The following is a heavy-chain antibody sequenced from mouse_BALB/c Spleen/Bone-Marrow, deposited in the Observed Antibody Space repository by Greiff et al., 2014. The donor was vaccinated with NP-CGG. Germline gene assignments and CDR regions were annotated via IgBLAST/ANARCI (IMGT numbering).Heavy chain of an antibody. CDR1: GFSLTTFG. D-gene: IGHD5-1-1*01. CDR2: IWSDGST. Sequence: QVQLKQSGPDLVAPSQSLSITCTVSGFSLTTFGVHWVRQPPGKGLEWLVVIWSDGSTTYNSTLKSRLSISKDNSKSQVFLQMNSLHTDDTAMYYCAGHERGYPYALDYWGQGTSVTVSS. J-gene: IGHJ4*01. CDR3: AGHERGYPYALDY. V-gene: IGHV2-6-2*01.